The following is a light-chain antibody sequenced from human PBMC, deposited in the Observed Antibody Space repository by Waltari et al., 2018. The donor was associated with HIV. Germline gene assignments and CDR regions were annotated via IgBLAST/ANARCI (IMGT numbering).Light chain of an antibody. CDR2: EVN. Sequence: QSALTQPRSVSGSPGESVTISCTGTSSDVGGYDFVSWYQQSPGTAPKPIIYEVNKPPSGVPDRFSGSKSGNTASLTISGLQPEDEAAYHCCSYTTMTTLLFGGGTKVTVL. CDR3: CSYTTMTTLL. V-gene: IGLV2-11*01. CDR1: SSDVGGYDF. J-gene: IGLJ3*02.